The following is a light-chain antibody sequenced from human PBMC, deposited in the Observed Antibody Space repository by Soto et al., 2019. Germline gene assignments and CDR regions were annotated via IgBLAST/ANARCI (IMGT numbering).Light chain of an antibody. CDR1: QSISRN. CDR2: GAS. Sequence: EIVVTQSPATLSVSPGERATLSCRASQSISRNLAWYQQKPGQAPRLLIYGASTRATGIPARFSGSGSGTEFTLTISSLQSEDFAVYYCQQFNTWPPVTFGGGTKVDIK. V-gene: IGKV3-15*01. J-gene: IGKJ4*01. CDR3: QQFNTWPPVT.